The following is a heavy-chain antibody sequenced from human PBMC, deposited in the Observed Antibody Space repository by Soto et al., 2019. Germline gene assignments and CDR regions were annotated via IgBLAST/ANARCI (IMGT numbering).Heavy chain of an antibody. CDR1: GFTLSIYW. V-gene: IGHV3-7*01. D-gene: IGHD3-3*01. CDR2: LNQDGTEK. CDR3: ARNFFNGEFDY. Sequence: PGGSLRLSCAASGFTLSIYWMNWVRQAPGKGLEWVANLNQDGTEKYYVDSVKGRFTISRDNAKNSLYLQMNSLRAEDTAVYFCARNFFNGEFDYWGQGTLVTVSS. J-gene: IGHJ4*02.